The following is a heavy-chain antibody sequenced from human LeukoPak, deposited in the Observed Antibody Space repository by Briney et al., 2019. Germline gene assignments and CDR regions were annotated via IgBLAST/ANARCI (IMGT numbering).Heavy chain of an antibody. Sequence: GQSLRLSCAASGFTFSSYAMSWVRQAPGKGLEWVSGITGSGGTTHHADSVKGRFTISRDNSKNTLFLQMNSLRVEDTALYYCARAYGSSGYYQLPIDYWGQGTLVTVSS. D-gene: IGHD3-22*01. V-gene: IGHV3-23*01. J-gene: IGHJ4*02. CDR2: ITGSGGTT. CDR3: ARAYGSSGYYQLPIDY. CDR1: GFTFSSYA.